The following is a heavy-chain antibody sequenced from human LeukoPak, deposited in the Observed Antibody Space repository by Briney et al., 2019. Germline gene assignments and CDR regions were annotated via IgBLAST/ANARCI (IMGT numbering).Heavy chain of an antibody. CDR1: GYTFTSYY. J-gene: IGHJ5*02. V-gene: IGHV1-2*02. D-gene: IGHD2-15*01. Sequence: ASVKVSCKASGYTFTSYYMHWVRQAPGQGLEWMGWINPNSGGTNYAQKFQGRVTMTRDTSISTAYMELSRLRSDDTAVYYCARAYCSGGSCYNWFDPWGQGTLVTVSS. CDR2: INPNSGGT. CDR3: ARAYCSGGSCYNWFDP.